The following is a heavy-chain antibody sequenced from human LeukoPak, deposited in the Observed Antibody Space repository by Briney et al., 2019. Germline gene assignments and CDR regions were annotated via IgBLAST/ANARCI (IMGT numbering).Heavy chain of an antibody. Sequence: SETLSLTCTVSGGSISSSSYYWGWIRQPPGKGLEWIGEINHSGSTNYNPSLKSRVTISVDTSKNQFSLKLSSVTAADTAVYYCARDRTGSGRPKGWFDPWGQGTLVTVSS. V-gene: IGHV4-39*07. J-gene: IGHJ5*02. CDR3: ARDRTGSGRPKGWFDP. CDR1: GGSISSSSYY. D-gene: IGHD3-10*01. CDR2: INHSGST.